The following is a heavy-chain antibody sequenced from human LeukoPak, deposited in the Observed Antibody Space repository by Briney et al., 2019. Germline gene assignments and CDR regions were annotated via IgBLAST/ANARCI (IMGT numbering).Heavy chain of an antibody. J-gene: IGHJ4*02. CDR2: INHSGST. Sequence: SETLSLTCAVYGGSFSGYYWSWIRQPPGKGLEWIGEINHSGSTNYNPSLKSRVTISVDTSKNQLSLKLSSVTAADTAVYYCARGGRDFDYWGQGTLVTVSS. V-gene: IGHV4-34*01. D-gene: IGHD5-24*01. CDR3: ARGGRDFDY. CDR1: GGSFSGYY.